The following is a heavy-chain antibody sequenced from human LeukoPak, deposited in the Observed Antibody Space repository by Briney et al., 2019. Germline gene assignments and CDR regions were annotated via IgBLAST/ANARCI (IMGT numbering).Heavy chain of an antibody. CDR1: RFTFSSYV. J-gene: IGHJ6*03. V-gene: IGHV3-21*01. D-gene: IGHD2-8*01. Sequence: PGGSLRLSCAASRFTFSSYVMKWVRQVPGKGLEWVSSISTSSSYIYYADSVKGRFTISRDNAKNSLYLQMNSLRAEDTAVYYCARVGVYYYYMDVWGKGTTVTVSS. CDR3: ARVGVYYYYMDV. CDR2: ISTSSSYI.